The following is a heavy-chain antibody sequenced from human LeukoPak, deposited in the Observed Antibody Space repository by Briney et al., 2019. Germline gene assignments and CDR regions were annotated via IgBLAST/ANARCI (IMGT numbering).Heavy chain of an antibody. CDR2: IKQDGSEK. CDR3: ARDSYGYDY. V-gene: IGHV3-7*01. CDR1: GFTFSSYA. J-gene: IGHJ4*02. D-gene: IGHD5-18*01. Sequence: GRSLRLSCAASGFTFSSYAMHWVRQAPGKGLEWVANIKQDGSEKYYVDSVKGRFTISRDNAKNSLYLQMNSLRAEDTAVYYCARDSYGYDYWGQGTLVTVSS.